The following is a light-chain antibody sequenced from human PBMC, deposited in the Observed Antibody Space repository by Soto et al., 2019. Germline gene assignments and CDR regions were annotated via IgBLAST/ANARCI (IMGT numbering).Light chain of an antibody. CDR1: QSVDIN. J-gene: IGKJ1*01. V-gene: IGKV3-15*01. Sequence: EIVLTQSPVTLSLSPGERATLSCRASQSVDINLAWYQQKPGQAPRLLIYGASTRATDMSGTFSGRGSGTEFTLTISNVRPEDFAVYYCQQYRSWPRTFGQGTKVDIK. CDR2: GAS. CDR3: QQYRSWPRT.